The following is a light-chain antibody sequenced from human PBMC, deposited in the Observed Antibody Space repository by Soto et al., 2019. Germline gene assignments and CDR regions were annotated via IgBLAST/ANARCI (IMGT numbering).Light chain of an antibody. CDR1: SSDVGSYNR. CDR2: EVS. J-gene: IGLJ1*01. Sequence: QCSLTQPPSVYGSPGQSVTISCTGTSSDVGSYNRVSWYQQPPGTAPQLMIYEVSNRPSGVPDRFSGSKSGNTASLTISGLQAEDEADYYCTSYTSSSTYVFGTGTKVTVL. CDR3: TSYTSSSTYV. V-gene: IGLV2-18*02.